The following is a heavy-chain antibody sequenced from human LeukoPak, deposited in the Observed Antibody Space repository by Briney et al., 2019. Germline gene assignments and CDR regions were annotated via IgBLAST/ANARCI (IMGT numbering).Heavy chain of an antibody. D-gene: IGHD5-24*01. J-gene: IGHJ4*02. V-gene: IGHV3-43*02. CDR1: GFTFRVYG. Sequence: GRSRRLSCTASGFTFRVYGTYWVRQVPGGGLEWVSLISGDDRSTDYADSVKGRFTISRDDSKDSLHLQMTSLRTEDTAFYYCTRDKRATNELGAFDHWGQGTLVTVSS. CDR2: ISGDDRST. CDR3: TRDKRATNELGAFDH.